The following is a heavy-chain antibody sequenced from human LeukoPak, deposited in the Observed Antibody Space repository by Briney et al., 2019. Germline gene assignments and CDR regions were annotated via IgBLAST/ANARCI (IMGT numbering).Heavy chain of an antibody. J-gene: IGHJ4*02. CDR1: GFTFSKAW. Sequence: GGSLRLSCAVSGFTFSKAWMSWVRQTPGKGLEWVSGIRGSGGSTYYADSVKGRFTISRDNSKNTLYLQMNSLGAEDTAVYYCAATLGIVGYWGQGTLVTVSS. V-gene: IGHV3-23*01. CDR2: IRGSGGST. CDR3: AATLGIVGY. D-gene: IGHD7-27*01.